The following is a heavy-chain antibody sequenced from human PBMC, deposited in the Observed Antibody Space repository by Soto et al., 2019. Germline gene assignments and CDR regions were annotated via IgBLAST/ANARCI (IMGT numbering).Heavy chain of an antibody. CDR3: ARDYSNDGWFDP. CDR2: IYYSGST. D-gene: IGHD4-4*01. CDR1: GGSISSGDYY. Sequence: SSETLSLTCTVSGGSISSGDYYWSWIRQPPGKGLEWIGYIYYSGSTYYNPSLKSRVTISVDTSKNQFSLKLSSVTAADTAVYYCARDYSNDGWFDPWGQGTLVTVSS. V-gene: IGHV4-30-4*01. J-gene: IGHJ5*02.